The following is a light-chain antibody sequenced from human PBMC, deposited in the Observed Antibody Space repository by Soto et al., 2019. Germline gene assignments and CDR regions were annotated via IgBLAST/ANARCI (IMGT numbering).Light chain of an antibody. Sequence: VMTQSPGTLSVSPGARATLSCRAGQGVTTNFAWYQQKSGQSPRLLIYDVSIRATGVPARFSGSGSETDLTITISGLQSDDSEVYFCQQYNNWPFSFGQGTRLEIK. CDR1: QGVTTN. CDR3: QQYNNWPFS. CDR2: DVS. J-gene: IGKJ5*01. V-gene: IGKV3-15*01.